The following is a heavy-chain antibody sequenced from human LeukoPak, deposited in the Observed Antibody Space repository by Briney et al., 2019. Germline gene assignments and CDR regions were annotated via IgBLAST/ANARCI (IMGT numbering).Heavy chain of an antibody. CDR3: ARGLKTAYNYIDY. CDR1: GFTFSQHG. D-gene: IGHD5-24*01. Sequence: PGGSLRLSCAASGFTFSQHGMNWVRQAPGKGLEWLSYIGNSGNIIHYADSVKGRFIISRDNAKDSLFLQMNSLRVEDTAVYFCARGLKTAYNYIDYWGQGTQVTVSS. V-gene: IGHV3-48*04. J-gene: IGHJ4*02. CDR2: IGNSGNII.